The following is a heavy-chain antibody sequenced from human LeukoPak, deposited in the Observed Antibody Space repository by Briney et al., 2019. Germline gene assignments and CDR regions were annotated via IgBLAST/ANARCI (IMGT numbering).Heavy chain of an antibody. CDR2: VHHSGST. V-gene: IGHV4-39*01. CDR1: GGSISSYF. CDR3: ARQLYVSGSYYAPMDI. J-gene: IGHJ6*03. D-gene: IGHD3-10*01. Sequence: SESLSPTRTVSGGSISSYFWGWIRQPPGKGLEWIASVHHSGSTYYNPSLKSRLTISVDTSKNQFSLKMSSVTAADTAVYFCARQLYVSGSYYAPMDIWGKGTTVTVSS.